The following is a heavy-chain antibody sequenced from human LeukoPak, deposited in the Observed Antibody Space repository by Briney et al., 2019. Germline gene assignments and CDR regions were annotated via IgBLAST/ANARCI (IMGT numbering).Heavy chain of an antibody. V-gene: IGHV4-39*01. J-gene: IGHJ4*02. CDR3: ARLPLYYFQEAF. CDR1: GDSISSTGYY. CDR2: IHISGTT. Sequence: SETLSLTCSVSGDSISSTGYYWGWIRQPPGKGLEWIASIHISGTTHYSPSLKSRVAISVDTSKNEFSLSLTSVTAADTAVFFCARLPLYYFQEAFWGQGILVTVSS. D-gene: IGHD2/OR15-2a*01.